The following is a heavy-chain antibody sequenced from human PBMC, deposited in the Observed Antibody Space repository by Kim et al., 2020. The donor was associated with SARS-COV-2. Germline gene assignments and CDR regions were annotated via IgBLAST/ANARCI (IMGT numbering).Heavy chain of an antibody. D-gene: IGHD5-12*01. CDR2: IWYDGSNK. Sequence: GGSLRLSCAASGFTFSSYGMHWVRQAPGKGLEWVAVIWYDGSNKYYADSVKGRFTISRDNSKNTLYLQMNSLRAEDTAVYYCARDSGVATNYYGMDVWGQGTTVTVSS. CDR3: ARDSGVATNYYGMDV. V-gene: IGHV3-33*01. J-gene: IGHJ6*02. CDR1: GFTFSSYG.